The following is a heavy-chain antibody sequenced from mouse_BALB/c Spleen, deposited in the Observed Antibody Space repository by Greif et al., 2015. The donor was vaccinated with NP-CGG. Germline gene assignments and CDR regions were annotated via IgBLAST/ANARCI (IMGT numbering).Heavy chain of an antibody. J-gene: IGHJ2*01. CDR2: IDPENGNT. V-gene: IGHV14-1*02. D-gene: IGHD2-10*02. Sequence: VQLQQSGAELVRPGALVKLSCKASGFNIKDYYKHWVKQRPEQGLEWIGWIDPENGNTIYDPKFQGKASITADTSSNTAYLQLSSLTSEDTAVYYCARRREYGDYWGQGTTLTVSS. CDR3: ARRREYGDY. CDR1: GFNIKDYY.